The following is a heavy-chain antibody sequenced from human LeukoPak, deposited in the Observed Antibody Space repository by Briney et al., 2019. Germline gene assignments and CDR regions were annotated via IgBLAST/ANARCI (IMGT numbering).Heavy chain of an antibody. CDR1: GFTFSDDY. Sequence: GGSLRLSCTASGFTFSDDYMTWIRQAPGKGLEWVSYISNSDGTTYYADFVRGRFTISRDNAKKSLYLQMNSLTVEDTAVYYCARGRSYSCLDYWGQGTLVTVSS. D-gene: IGHD3-10*01. CDR3: ARGRSYSCLDY. J-gene: IGHJ4*02. CDR2: ISNSDGTT. V-gene: IGHV3-11*04.